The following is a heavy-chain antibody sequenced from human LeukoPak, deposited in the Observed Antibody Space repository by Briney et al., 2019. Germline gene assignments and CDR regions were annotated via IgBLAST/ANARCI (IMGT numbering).Heavy chain of an antibody. D-gene: IGHD3-3*01. CDR3: ARHNTIFGVFDY. CDR1: GYTFSGYY. Sequence: GASVEVSCKASGYTFSGYYMHWVRQAPGRGLEWMAWINPNSGGTNYAQKFQGRVTMTRDTSISTAYMELSSLRSDDTAVYYCARHNTIFGVFDYWGQGTLVTVSS. V-gene: IGHV1-2*02. J-gene: IGHJ4*02. CDR2: INPNSGGT.